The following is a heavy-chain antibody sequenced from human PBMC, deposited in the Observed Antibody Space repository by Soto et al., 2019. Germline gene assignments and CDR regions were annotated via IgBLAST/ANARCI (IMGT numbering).Heavy chain of an antibody. V-gene: IGHV1-2*06. CDR2: INPKNGDT. CDR3: ARGVVVAPSYFQH. CDR1: GYTFTAYY. Sequence: ASVKVSCKASGYTFTAYYMHWVRQAPGQGLEWMGRINPKNGDTNYVQKFQGRVTMTRVTSISTAYMELSSLTSGDTAVYYCARGVVVAPSYFQHWGQGTLVTVSS. D-gene: IGHD2-15*01. J-gene: IGHJ1*01.